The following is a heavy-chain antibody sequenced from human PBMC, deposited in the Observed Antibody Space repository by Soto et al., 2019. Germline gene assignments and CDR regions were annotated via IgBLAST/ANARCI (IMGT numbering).Heavy chain of an antibody. D-gene: IGHD3-22*01. CDR1: GGTFSSYA. Sequence: QVQLVQSGAEVKKPGSSVKVSCKASGGTFSSYAXXXXRXAXGQGLEWMGGXIPIFGTANYAQKFQGRVTITADXXXXTXXXXXXXXXXXXXXXXXXXXXYYXXXSGYWSXXYFDYWGQGTLVTVSS. CDR2: XIPIFGTA. V-gene: IGHV1-69*12. J-gene: IGHJ4*02. CDR3: XXXYYXXXSGYWSXXYFDY.